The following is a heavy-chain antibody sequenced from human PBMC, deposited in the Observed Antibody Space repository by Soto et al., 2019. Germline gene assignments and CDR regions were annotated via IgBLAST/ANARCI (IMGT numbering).Heavy chain of an antibody. CDR2: ISYDGANK. Sequence: QVQLVESGGGVVQPGRSLRLSCAASGFTFSSYAMHWVRQAPGKGLEWVAVISYDGANKYFADSVKGRFTISRDNSKNTLNLQMNSLRADDTAVYYCARDPGNYFDYWGQGTLVTVSS. CDR3: ARDPGNYFDY. CDR1: GFTFSSYA. V-gene: IGHV3-30-3*01. J-gene: IGHJ4*02.